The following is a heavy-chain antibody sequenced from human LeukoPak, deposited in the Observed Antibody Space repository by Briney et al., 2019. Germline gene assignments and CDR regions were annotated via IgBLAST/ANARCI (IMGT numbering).Heavy chain of an antibody. CDR3: ARLSGYDWESFYDY. Sequence: GSLRLSCAASGFTFSSYWMHWVRQAPGKGLVWVSRINSDGSSTSYADSVKGRFTISRDNAKNSLYLQMNSLRAEDTAVYYCARLSGYDWESFYDYWGQGTLVTVSS. V-gene: IGHV3-74*01. D-gene: IGHD5-12*01. J-gene: IGHJ4*02. CDR1: GFTFSSYW. CDR2: INSDGSST.